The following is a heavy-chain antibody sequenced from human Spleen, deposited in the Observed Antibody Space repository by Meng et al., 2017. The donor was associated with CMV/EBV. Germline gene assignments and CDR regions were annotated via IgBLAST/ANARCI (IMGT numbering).Heavy chain of an antibody. V-gene: IGHV3-7*01. CDR3: ASGAYYDTLTGYYKFADY. CDR1: GLTFSNFW. J-gene: IGHJ4*02. Sequence: GESLKISCVGSGLTFSNFWMTWVRQAPGKGLEWVANIKQDGSQKYYVDSVKGRFTISRDNAKNSLYLQMNSLRDEDTAVYYCASGAYYDTLTGYYKFADYWGRGTLVTVSS. CDR2: IKQDGSQK. D-gene: IGHD3-9*01.